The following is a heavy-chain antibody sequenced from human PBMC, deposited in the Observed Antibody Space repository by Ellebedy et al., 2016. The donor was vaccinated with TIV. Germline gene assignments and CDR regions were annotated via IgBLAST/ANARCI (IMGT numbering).Heavy chain of an antibody. D-gene: IGHD2/OR15-2a*01. CDR2: IWYDGNNK. CDR1: GFTFRNYG. Sequence: GGSLRLXXAASGFTFRNYGMHWVRQAPGKGLEWVAVIWYDGNNKYYADSVKGRFTISRDNTQNTLYLQMNTLRAEDTALYYCARASNSAFLYFFDFWGQGTLVTVSS. V-gene: IGHV3-33*01. CDR3: ARASNSAFLYFFDF. J-gene: IGHJ4*02.